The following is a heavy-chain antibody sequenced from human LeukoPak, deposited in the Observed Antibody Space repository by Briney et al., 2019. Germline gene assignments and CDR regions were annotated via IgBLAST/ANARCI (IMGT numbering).Heavy chain of an antibody. CDR2: ISGTSSYT. CDR3: ARDRCSGGSCYGDY. J-gene: IGHJ4*02. CDR1: GFTFSDFY. D-gene: IGHD2-15*01. Sequence: GGSLRLPCEVSGFTFSDFYMIWVRQAPGKGLEWLSYISGTSSYTNYAESVKGRFTISRDNAKSSLYLQMNSLRAEDTAVYYCARDRCSGGSCYGDYWGQGTLVTVSS. V-gene: IGHV3-11*05.